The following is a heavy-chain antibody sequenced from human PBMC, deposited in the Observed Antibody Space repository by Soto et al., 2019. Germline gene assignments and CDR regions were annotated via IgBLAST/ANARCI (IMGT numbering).Heavy chain of an antibody. CDR3: ARAPPRYGSENYYLARYYYYGLDV. V-gene: IGHV3-66*01. Sequence: PGGSLRLSCAASGFTVSTNYMNWVRQAPGKGLEWVSLIYSGVTTYYADSVKGRFTISRDNSKNTLYLRMNSLRAEDTAVYFFARAPPRYGSENYYLARYYYYGLDVWGQGTTVTVSS. CDR1: GFTVSTNY. D-gene: IGHD3-10*01. CDR2: IYSGVTT. J-gene: IGHJ6*02.